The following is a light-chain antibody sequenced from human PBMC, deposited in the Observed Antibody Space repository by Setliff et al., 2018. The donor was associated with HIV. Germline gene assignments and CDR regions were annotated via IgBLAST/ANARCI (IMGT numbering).Light chain of an antibody. V-gene: IGLV2-23*02. CDR3: CSWAGSSTYV. CDR1: SSDVGGYNY. Sequence: LTQPASVSGSPGQSITISCTGTSSDVGGYNYVSWYQQHPGKAPKLMIYDVNKRPSGVSNRFSGSKSGNTASLTISGLQAEDEADYYCCSWAGSSTYVFGTGTKVTVL. J-gene: IGLJ1*01. CDR2: DVN.